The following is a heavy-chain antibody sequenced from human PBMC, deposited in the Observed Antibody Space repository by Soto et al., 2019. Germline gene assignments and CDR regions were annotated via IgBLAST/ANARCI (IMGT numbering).Heavy chain of an antibody. CDR3: ARNLTGTTFYYYYYGMDV. V-gene: IGHV3-48*02. CDR1: GFTFSSYS. J-gene: IGHJ6*02. D-gene: IGHD1-7*01. Sequence: PGGSLRLSCAASGFTFSSYSMNWVRQAPGKGLEWVSYISSSSSTIYYADSVKGRFTISRDNAKNSLYLQMNSLRDEDTAVYYCARNLTGTTFYYYYYGMDVWGQGTTVTVSS. CDR2: ISSSSSTI.